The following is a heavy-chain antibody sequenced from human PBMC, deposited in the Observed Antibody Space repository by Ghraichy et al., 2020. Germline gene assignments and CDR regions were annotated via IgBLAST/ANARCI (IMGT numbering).Heavy chain of an antibody. CDR2: IFYSGST. D-gene: IGHD3-10*01. CDR1: GASILTGGYY. Sequence: SETLSLTCSVSGASILTGGYYWSWIRQHPGKGLAWIGYIFYSGSTYYDPSLKSRVTISVDTSKNQFSLNLTSVTAADTAVYYCARVGSSALNYFDYWGQGALVTVSS. V-gene: IGHV4-31*03. CDR3: ARVGSSALNYFDY. J-gene: IGHJ4*02.